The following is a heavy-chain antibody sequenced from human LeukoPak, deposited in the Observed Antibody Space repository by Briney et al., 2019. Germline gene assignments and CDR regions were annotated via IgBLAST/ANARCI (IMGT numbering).Heavy chain of an antibody. Sequence: SETLSLTCTVSGGSISSSSYYWGWIRQPPGKGLEWIGSIYYSGSTYYNPSLKSRVTIPVDTSKNQFSLKLSSVTAADTAVYYCASSKQQLVLFDYWGQGTLVTVSS. D-gene: IGHD6-13*01. V-gene: IGHV4-39*01. J-gene: IGHJ4*02. CDR1: GGSISSSSYY. CDR2: IYYSGST. CDR3: ASSKQQLVLFDY.